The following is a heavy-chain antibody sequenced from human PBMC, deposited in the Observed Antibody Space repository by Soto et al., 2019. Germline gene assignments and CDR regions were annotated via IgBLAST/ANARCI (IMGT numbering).Heavy chain of an antibody. CDR3: ARSVEGHFDY. CDR1: GFTFSIYS. J-gene: IGHJ4*02. D-gene: IGHD6-19*01. CDR2: ITSDSKTI. V-gene: IGHV3-48*02. Sequence: PGGSLRLSCAASGFTFSIYSMNWVRQAPGKGMEWVSYITSDSKTIHYADSVKGRFTIFRYIAKNSLYLQMNSLRDEDTAVYYCARSVEGHFDYWGQGTLVTVSS.